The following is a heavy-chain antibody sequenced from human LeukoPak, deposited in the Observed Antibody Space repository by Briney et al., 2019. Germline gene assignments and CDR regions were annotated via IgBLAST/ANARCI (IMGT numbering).Heavy chain of an antibody. CDR2: IKQDGSEK. CDR1: GFTFSSYW. J-gene: IGHJ4*02. Sequence: GGSLRLSCAASGFTFSSYWMSWVRQAPGKGLEWVANIKQDGSEKYYVDSVKGRFTISRDNAKNSLYLQMNSLRAEDTAVYYCARHVGTIQLWLLAAHLDYWGQGTLVTVSS. D-gene: IGHD5-18*01. CDR3: ARHVGTIQLWLLAAHLDY. V-gene: IGHV3-7*01.